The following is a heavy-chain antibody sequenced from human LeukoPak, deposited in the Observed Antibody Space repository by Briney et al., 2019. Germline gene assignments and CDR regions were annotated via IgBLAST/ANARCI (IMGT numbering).Heavy chain of an antibody. Sequence: GESLKISCKGSGYRFSSYWIGWVRQMSGKGLEWLGVIYPGDSETKYSPSFEGQVTISVDKFITTAYLQWSSLKASDTGMYYCARGPRVGVSSDFDIWGQGTMVTVSS. J-gene: IGHJ3*02. CDR3: ARGPRVGVSSDFDI. CDR2: IYPGDSET. D-gene: IGHD1-26*01. CDR1: GYRFSSYW. V-gene: IGHV5-51*01.